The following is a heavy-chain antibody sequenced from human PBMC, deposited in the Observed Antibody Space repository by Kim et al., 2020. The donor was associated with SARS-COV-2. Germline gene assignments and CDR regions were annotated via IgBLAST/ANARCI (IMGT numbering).Heavy chain of an antibody. J-gene: IGHJ4*02. CDR2: IKSKTDGGTT. D-gene: IGHD6-25*01. V-gene: IGHV3-15*01. Sequence: GGSLRLSCAASGFTFSNAWMSWVRQAPGKGLEWVGRIKSKTDGGTTDYAAPVKGRFTISRDDSKNTLYLQMNSLKTEDTAVYYCTTDPSSGLLGPYYFDYWGQGTLVTVSS. CDR3: TTDPSSGLLGPYYFDY. CDR1: GFTFSNAW.